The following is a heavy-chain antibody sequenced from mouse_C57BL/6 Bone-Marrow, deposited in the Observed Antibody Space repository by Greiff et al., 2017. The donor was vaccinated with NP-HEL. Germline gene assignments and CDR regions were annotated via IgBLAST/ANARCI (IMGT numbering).Heavy chain of an antibody. CDR3: ARRGGNYEGTEGYYFDY. V-gene: IGHV1-53*01. CDR2: INPSNGGT. J-gene: IGHJ2*01. D-gene: IGHD2-1*01. CDR1: GYTFTSYW. Sequence: QVQLQQPGTELVKPGASVKLSCKASGYTFTSYWMHWVKQRPGQGLEWIGYINPSNGGTNYNEKFKSKATLTVDKSSSTAFMQLSSLTSEDSAVYDCARRGGNYEGTEGYYFDYWGQGTTLTVSS.